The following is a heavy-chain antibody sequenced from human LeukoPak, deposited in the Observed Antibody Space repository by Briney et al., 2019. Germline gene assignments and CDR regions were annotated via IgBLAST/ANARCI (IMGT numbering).Heavy chain of an antibody. CDR1: GFTFSSYW. CDR3: VRDQVGATPGCDY. V-gene: IGHV3-7*04. CDR2: IKQDGSEK. J-gene: IGHJ4*02. Sequence: GGSLRLSCTASGFTFSSYWMSWVRQAPGKGLEWVANIKQDGSEKYYVDSVKGRFTISRDNAKNSLYLQMNSLRAEDTAVYYCVRDQVGATPGCDYWGQGTLVTVSS. D-gene: IGHD1-26*01.